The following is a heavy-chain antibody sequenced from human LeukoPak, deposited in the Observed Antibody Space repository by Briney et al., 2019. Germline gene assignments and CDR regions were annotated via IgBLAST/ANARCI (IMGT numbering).Heavy chain of an antibody. CDR1: GYTFTSYG. CDR2: ISAYNGNT. Sequence: ASVKVPCKASGYTFTSYGISWVRQAPGQGLEWMGWISAYNGNTNYAQKLQGRVTMTTDTSTSTAYMELRRLRSDDTAVYYCARVRYCSSTSCYGGGTWFDPWGQGTLVTVSS. V-gene: IGHV1-18*01. CDR3: ARVRYCSSTSCYGGGTWFDP. D-gene: IGHD2-2*01. J-gene: IGHJ5*02.